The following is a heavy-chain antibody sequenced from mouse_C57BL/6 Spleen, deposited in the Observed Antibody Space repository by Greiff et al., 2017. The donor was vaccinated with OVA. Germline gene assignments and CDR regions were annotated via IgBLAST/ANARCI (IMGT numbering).Heavy chain of an antibody. V-gene: IGHV5-17*01. J-gene: IGHJ3*01. D-gene: IGHD4-1*01. CDR1: GFTFSDYG. CDR2: ISSGSSTI. Sequence: EVQGVESGGGLVKPGGSLKLSCAASGFTFSDYGMHWVRQAPEKGLEWVAYISSGSSTIYYADTVKGRFTISRDNAKNTLFLQMTSLRSEDTAMYYCARGWDDRFAYWGQGTLVTVSA. CDR3: ARGWDDRFAY.